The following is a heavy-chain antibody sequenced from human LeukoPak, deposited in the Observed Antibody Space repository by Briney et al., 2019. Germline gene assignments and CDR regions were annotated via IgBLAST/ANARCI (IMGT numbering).Heavy chain of an antibody. Sequence: GASVTVSCKASGYTFTSYAMHWVRQAPGQRLEWMGWINAGNGNTKYSQKFQGRVTITRDTSASTAYMELSSLRAEDTAVCYCARGSTYYESSGQVPFDYWGQGTLVTVSS. CDR1: GYTFTSYA. CDR2: INAGNGNT. CDR3: ARGSTYYESSGQVPFDY. J-gene: IGHJ4*02. V-gene: IGHV1-3*01. D-gene: IGHD3-22*01.